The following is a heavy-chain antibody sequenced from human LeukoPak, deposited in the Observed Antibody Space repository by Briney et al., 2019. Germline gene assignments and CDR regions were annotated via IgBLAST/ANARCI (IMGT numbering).Heavy chain of an antibody. J-gene: IGHJ4*02. V-gene: IGHV3-23*01. D-gene: IGHD1-1*01. CDR3: AKGNWRYFDY. CDR2: ISGSGGST. CDR1: GFTFSTYV. Sequence: AGSLRLSCAASGFTFSTYVMSWVRQAPGKGLEWVSAISGSGGSTYYADSVKGRFTISRDNSKNTLYLQMNSLGADDTAVYYCAKGNWRYFDYWGQGTLVTVSS.